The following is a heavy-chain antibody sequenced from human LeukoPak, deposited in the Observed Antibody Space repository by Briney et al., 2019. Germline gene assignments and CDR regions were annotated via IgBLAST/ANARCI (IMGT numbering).Heavy chain of an antibody. Sequence: GASVKVSCKASGYTFSDYAMYWVRQAPGQSLEWMGWIYPGNGNTKYSQNFQGRLTITTDTSASTAYMVLSSLRSEDTAVYYCAREPARITVALPDFWGQGTLVTVSS. CDR1: GYTFSDYA. CDR2: IYPGNGNT. V-gene: IGHV1-3*01. J-gene: IGHJ4*02. D-gene: IGHD6-19*01. CDR3: AREPARITVALPDF.